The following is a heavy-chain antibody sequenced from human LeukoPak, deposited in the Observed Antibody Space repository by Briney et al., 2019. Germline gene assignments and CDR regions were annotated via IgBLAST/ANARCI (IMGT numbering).Heavy chain of an antibody. CDR3: ARDHDGAEAYYNYYGMDV. V-gene: IGHV3-48*04. CDR2: ISSSSSTI. Sequence: GGSLRLSCAASGFTFSRYSMNWVRQALGKGLEWVSYISSSSSTIKHADSVKGRFTISRDNAKNSLWLQMDSLRAEDTAIYYCARDHDGAEAYYNYYGMDVWGQGTTVTVSS. J-gene: IGHJ6*02. D-gene: IGHD4/OR15-4a*01. CDR1: GFTFSRYS.